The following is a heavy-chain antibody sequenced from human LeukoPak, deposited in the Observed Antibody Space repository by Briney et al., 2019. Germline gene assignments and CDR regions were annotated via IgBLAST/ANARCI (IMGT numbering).Heavy chain of an antibody. D-gene: IGHD1-26*01. CDR3: ARKEWELTGFDY. J-gene: IGHJ4*02. Sequence: ASVKVSCKASGYTFTGYYMHWVRQAPGQGLEWMGRVNPNSGGTNYARKFQGRVTMTRDTSISTAYMELSRLRSDDTAVYYCARKEWELTGFDYWGQGTLVTVSS. CDR1: GYTFTGYY. CDR2: VNPNSGGT. V-gene: IGHV1-2*06.